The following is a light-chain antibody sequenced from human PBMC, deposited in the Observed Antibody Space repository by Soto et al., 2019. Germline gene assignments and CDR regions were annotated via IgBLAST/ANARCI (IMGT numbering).Light chain of an antibody. CDR3: QHRSNWPPYT. V-gene: IGKV3-11*01. CDR2: DAS. J-gene: IGKJ4*01. CDR1: ESVSSY. Sequence: EIVLIQSPATVSLSPGERATLSCRASESVSSYLAWYQQKPGQAPRLLIYDASKRAPGIPARFSGSGSGTDFTLIISSLEPEDFAVYYCQHRSNWPPYTFGGGTKVEIK.